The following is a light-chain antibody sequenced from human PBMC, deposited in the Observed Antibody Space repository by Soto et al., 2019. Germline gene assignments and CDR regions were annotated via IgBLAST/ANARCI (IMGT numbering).Light chain of an antibody. V-gene: IGKV3-20*01. CDR3: QQYGNSPWT. Sequence: ETVLTQSPGTLSLSPGERATLSYRASQTVTNRYVAWYQHRPGQAPRVLIYAASNRTPGIPDRFSGSASGTEFTLTISRLEPEDFAVYYCQQYGNSPWTFGQGTKVEI. CDR1: QTVTNRY. J-gene: IGKJ1*01. CDR2: AAS.